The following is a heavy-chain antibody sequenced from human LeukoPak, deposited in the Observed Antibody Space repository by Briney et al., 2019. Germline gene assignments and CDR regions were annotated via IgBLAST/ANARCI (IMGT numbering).Heavy chain of an antibody. Sequence: GGSLRLSCAVSGFTSSSYWMSWVRQAPGKGLEWVAVIWYDGSNKYYADSVKGRFTISRDNSKNTLYLQMNSLRAEDTAVYYCARERPLWFGELPGPLDYWGQGTLVTVSS. CDR2: IWYDGSNK. CDR1: GFTSSSYW. V-gene: IGHV3-33*01. CDR3: ARERPLWFGELPGPLDY. D-gene: IGHD3-10*01. J-gene: IGHJ4*02.